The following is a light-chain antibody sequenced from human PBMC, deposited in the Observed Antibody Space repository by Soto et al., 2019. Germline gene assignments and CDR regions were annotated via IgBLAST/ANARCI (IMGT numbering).Light chain of an antibody. CDR2: GVS. CDR3: QQYGSSPGT. V-gene: IGKV3-20*01. Sequence: EIVLTQSPGTLSLSPGQRATLSCRASQRLSASDIAWYQQKPGQAPKFLIYGVSSRATGIPDRFSGSGSGTDLTITISRLEPEDFEVYYCQQYGSSPGTFGQGTKVDIK. CDR1: QRLSASD. J-gene: IGKJ1*01.